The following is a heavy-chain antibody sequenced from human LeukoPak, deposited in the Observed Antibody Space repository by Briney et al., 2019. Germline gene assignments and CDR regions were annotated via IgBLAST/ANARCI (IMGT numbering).Heavy chain of an antibody. CDR1: GGSISSSSYY. V-gene: IGHV4-39*01. CDR3: ARLAWLRPFDY. D-gene: IGHD5-12*01. CDR2: IYYSGST. J-gene: IGHJ4*02. Sequence: PSETLSLTCTVSGGSISSSSYYWGWIRQPPGKGLEWIGSIYYSGSTYYNPSLKSRVTISVDTSKNQFSLKLTSVTAADTAVYYCARLAWLRPFDYCGQGTLVTVSS.